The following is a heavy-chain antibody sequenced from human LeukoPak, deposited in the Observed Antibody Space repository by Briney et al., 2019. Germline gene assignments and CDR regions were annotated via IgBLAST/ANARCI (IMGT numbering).Heavy chain of an antibody. CDR2: IIPILGIA. J-gene: IGHJ4*02. D-gene: IGHD3-3*01. V-gene: IGHV1-69*04. CDR1: GGTFSSYT. CDR3: ARDRDFWSGYYSDY. Sequence: ASVKVSCKASGGTFSSYTISWVRQAPGQGVEGMGRIIPILGIANYAQKFQGRVTITADKSTSTAYMELSSLTSEDTAVYYCARDRDFWSGYYSDYWGQGTLVTVSS.